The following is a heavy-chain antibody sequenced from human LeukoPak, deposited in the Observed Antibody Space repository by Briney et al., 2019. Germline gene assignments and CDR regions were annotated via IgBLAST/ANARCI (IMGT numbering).Heavy chain of an antibody. CDR2: VYNSGNT. Sequence: PSETLSLTCTVSGGSMSNYYWNRVRQSPGKGLEWIGYVYNSGNTNYNPSLKSRVTISVDESKRQFSLKLSSVSTADTAVYYCARGVGILPNYWGQGILVCVSS. V-gene: IGHV4-59*01. D-gene: IGHD1-14*01. J-gene: IGHJ4*02. CDR3: ARGVGILPNY. CDR1: GGSMSNYY.